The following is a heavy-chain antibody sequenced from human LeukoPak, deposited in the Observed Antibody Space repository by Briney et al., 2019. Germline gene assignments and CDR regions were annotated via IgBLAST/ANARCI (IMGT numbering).Heavy chain of an antibody. CDR2: IYYSGSS. V-gene: IGHV4-59*01. CDR1: GGSISSYY. D-gene: IGHD3-22*01. CDR3: ARSRYYGDSDY. Sequence: NPSETLSLTCTVSGGSISSYYWSWIRQPPGKGLEWIGYIYYSGSSSYNPSLKSRVTISVDTSKDQFSLKLSSVTAADTAVYYCARSRYYGDSDYWGQGTLVTVSS. J-gene: IGHJ4*02.